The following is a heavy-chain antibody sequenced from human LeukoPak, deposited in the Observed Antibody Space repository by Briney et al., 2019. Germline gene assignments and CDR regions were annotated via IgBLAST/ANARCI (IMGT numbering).Heavy chain of an antibody. Sequence: PGGALRLSCAASGFTFSSYWMHWVRQAPGKGLVWVSRINTDGSSTSYADSVKGRFTISRDNAKNTLYLQMNSLRAEDTAVYYCARDSSELLLRYWGQGTLVTVSS. CDR1: GFTFSSYW. D-gene: IGHD1-26*01. CDR2: INTDGSST. J-gene: IGHJ4*02. V-gene: IGHV3-74*01. CDR3: ARDSSELLLRY.